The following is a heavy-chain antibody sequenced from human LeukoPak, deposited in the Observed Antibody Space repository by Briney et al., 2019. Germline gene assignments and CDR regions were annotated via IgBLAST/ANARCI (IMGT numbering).Heavy chain of an antibody. CDR1: GGSISSYY. CDR2: IYYSGST. D-gene: IGHD4-23*01. V-gene: IGHV4-59*01. CDR3: ARIEDYGGNSVNY. J-gene: IGHJ4*02. Sequence: SETLSLTCTVSGGSISSYYWSWIRQPPGKGLEWIGYIYYSGSTNYNPSLKSRVTISVDTSKNQFSLKLSSVTAADTAVYYCARIEDYGGNSVNYWGQGTLVTVSS.